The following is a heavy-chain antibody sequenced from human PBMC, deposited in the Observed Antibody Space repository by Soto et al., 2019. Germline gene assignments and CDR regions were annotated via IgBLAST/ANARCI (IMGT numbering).Heavy chain of an antibody. CDR2: IYYSGST. CDR3: VRDFGFGTGGPL. Sequence: SETLSLTCTVSGGPISSGGYYWSWIRKHPGKGLEWIGYIYYSGSTYYNPSLKSRVTISVDTSKNQFSLELSSVTAVDTAVYYCVRDFGFGTGGPLWGQGTLVTVSS. J-gene: IGHJ4*02. V-gene: IGHV4-31*03. CDR1: GGPISSGGYY. D-gene: IGHD3-3*01.